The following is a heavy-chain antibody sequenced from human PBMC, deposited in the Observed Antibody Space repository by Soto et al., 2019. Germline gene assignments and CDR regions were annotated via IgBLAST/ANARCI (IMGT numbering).Heavy chain of an antibody. CDR3: ARDQLTMVRGVKRT. V-gene: IGHV4-4*02. J-gene: IGHJ4*02. D-gene: IGHD3-10*01. CDR2: IYHSGST. CDR1: CGSISSSNW. Sequence: SETLSLTCAVSCGSISSSNWWSWVRQPPVKGLEWFGEIYHSGSTNYNPSLKSRVTISVDKSKNQFSLKLSSVTAADTAVYYCARDQLTMVRGVKRTWGQGTLVNVSS.